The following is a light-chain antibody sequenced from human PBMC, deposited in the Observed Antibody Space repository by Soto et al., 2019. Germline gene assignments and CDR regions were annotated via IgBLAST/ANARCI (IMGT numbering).Light chain of an antibody. CDR2: DAS. Sequence: AIQLTQSPASLSASVGDRVTVTCRASQDIAIYLAWYQQKPGKAPKLLIYDASSLESGVPSRSSGSGSGTEFTLTISSLQPDDFATYYCQQYNSYWTFGQGTKVDIK. J-gene: IGKJ1*01. CDR3: QQYNSYWT. CDR1: QDIAIY. V-gene: IGKV1-13*02.